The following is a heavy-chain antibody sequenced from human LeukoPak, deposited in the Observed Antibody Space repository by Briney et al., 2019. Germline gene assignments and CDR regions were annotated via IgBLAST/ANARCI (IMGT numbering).Heavy chain of an antibody. V-gene: IGHV4-4*02. Sequence: SGTLSLTCAVSGGSISSSNWWSWVRQPPGKGLEWIGEFYHSGSTNYNPSLKSRVTISVDKSKNQFSLKLSSVTAADTAVYYCARGVLRYFDWSRFDPWGQGTLVTVSS. D-gene: IGHD3-9*01. CDR2: FYHSGST. J-gene: IGHJ5*02. CDR3: ARGVLRYFDWSRFDP. CDR1: GGSISSSNW.